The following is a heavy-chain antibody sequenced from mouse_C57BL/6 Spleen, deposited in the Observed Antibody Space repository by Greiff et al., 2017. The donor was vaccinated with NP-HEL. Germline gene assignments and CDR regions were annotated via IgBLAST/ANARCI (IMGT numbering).Heavy chain of an antibody. D-gene: IGHD1-1*01. CDR3: ARIYYGYAMDY. CDR2: IHPNSGST. J-gene: IGHJ4*01. Sequence: VQLQQPGAELVKPGASVKLSCKASGYTFTSYWMHWVKQRPGQGLEWIGMIHPNSGSTNYNEKFKSKATLTVDKSSSTAYMQLSSLTSEDSAVYYCARIYYGYAMDYWGQGTSVTVSS. V-gene: IGHV1-64*01. CDR1: GYTFTSYW.